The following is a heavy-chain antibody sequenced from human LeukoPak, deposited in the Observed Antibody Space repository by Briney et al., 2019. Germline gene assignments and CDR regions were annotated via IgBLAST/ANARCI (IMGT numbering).Heavy chain of an antibody. J-gene: IGHJ6*02. Sequence: SETLSLTCTVSGGSISSYYWNWIRQPPGKGLEWIGYIYYTGGTNYRPSLKSRVTISVDTSRNQFSLKLISVTAADTAVYYCVRQDVVVITAATYYYGMDVWGQGTTVTVSS. V-gene: IGHV4-59*08. CDR3: VRQDVVVITAATYYYGMDV. D-gene: IGHD2-2*01. CDR1: GGSISSYY. CDR2: IYYTGGT.